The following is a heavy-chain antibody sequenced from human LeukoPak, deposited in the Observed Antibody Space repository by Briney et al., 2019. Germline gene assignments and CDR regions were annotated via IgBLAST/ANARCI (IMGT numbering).Heavy chain of an antibody. CDR1: GFTFDDYA. V-gene: IGHV3-9*01. J-gene: IGHJ4*02. D-gene: IGHD2-15*01. CDR2: ISWNSGSI. CDR3: AKVTPGRSVYFDY. Sequence: GGSLRLSCAASGFTFDDYAMHWVRQAPGKGLEWVSGISWNSGSIGYADSVKGRFAISRDNAKNSLYLQMNSLRAEDTALYYCAKVTPGRSVYFDYWGQGTLVTVSS.